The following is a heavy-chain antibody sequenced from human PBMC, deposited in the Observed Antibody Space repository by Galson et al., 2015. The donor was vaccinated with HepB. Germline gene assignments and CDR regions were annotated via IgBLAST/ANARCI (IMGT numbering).Heavy chain of an antibody. D-gene: IGHD1-26*01. CDR3: AKDQDSGSYYYAFGMDV. J-gene: IGHJ6*02. CDR1: GFTFSTYA. CDR2: ISNSGGST. Sequence: SLRLSCAASGFTFSTYAMSWVRQAPGKSLEWVSDISNSGGSTYYADSVKGRFTISRDNSKNTLYLQMNTLRAEDTAVYYCAKDQDSGSYYYAFGMDVWGQGTTVTVSS. V-gene: IGHV3-23*01.